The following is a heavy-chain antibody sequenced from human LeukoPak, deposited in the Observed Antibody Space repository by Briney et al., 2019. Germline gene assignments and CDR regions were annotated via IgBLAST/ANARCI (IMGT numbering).Heavy chain of an antibody. Sequence: PSETLSLTCTVSGGSISSSDYYWGWVRQPPGKGLESIGSIYYTGSTYYNPSLKSRVTISIDTSKNQFSLKLNSLTAADTAVYYCARHISTSWFDPWGQGTLVTVSS. CDR2: IYYTGST. D-gene: IGHD1/OR15-1a*01. CDR3: ARHISTSWFDP. V-gene: IGHV4-39*01. J-gene: IGHJ5*02. CDR1: GGSISSSDYY.